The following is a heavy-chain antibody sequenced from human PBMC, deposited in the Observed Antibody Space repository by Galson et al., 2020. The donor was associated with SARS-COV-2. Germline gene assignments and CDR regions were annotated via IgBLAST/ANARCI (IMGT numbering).Heavy chain of an antibody. CDR2: IYYSGST. CDR3: ARHDVTGYGYNHFDY. J-gene: IGHJ4*02. V-gene: IGHV4-31*03. D-gene: IGHD1-20*01. Sequence: SQTLSLTCTVSGGSISSGGYYWSWIRQHPGKGLEWIGYIYYSGSTYYNPSLKSRVTISVDTSKNQFSLKLSSVTAADTAVYYCARHDVTGYGYNHFDYWGQGTLVTVSS. CDR1: GGSISSGGYY.